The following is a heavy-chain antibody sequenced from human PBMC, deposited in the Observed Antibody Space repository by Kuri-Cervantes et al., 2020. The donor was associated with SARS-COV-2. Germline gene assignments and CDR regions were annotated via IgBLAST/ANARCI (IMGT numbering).Heavy chain of an antibody. V-gene: IGHV4-4*07. Sequence: AGSLRLSCTVSGGSISSYFWSWIRQPAGKGLEWIGRIYTSGSTNCNPSLKSRVTMSVGTSKNQFSLKLRSEAAAGTAEYYCAAHAREGPNRGVNDDAFDIWGQGTMVTVSS. CDR2: IYTSGST. D-gene: IGHD3-10*01. J-gene: IGHJ3*02. CDR3: AAHAREGPNRGVNDDAFDI. CDR1: GGSISSYF.